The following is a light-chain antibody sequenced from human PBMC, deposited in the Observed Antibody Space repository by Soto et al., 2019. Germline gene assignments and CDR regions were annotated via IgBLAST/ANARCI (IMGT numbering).Light chain of an antibody. CDR1: QSVSSY. Sequence: LVLTQSPAALSLSPGESAILSSSASQSVSSYLAWYQQKPGQAPRLLIYDASTRATGIPARFSGSGSGTDFTLTIISLEPEDFAVYYCQQRSDWPRVTFGPGTKVDIK. V-gene: IGKV3-11*01. CDR2: DAS. CDR3: QQRSDWPRVT. J-gene: IGKJ3*01.